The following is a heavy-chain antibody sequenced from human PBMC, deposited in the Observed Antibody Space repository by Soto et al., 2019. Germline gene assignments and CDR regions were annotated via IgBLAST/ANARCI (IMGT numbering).Heavy chain of an antibody. D-gene: IGHD5-18*01. Sequence: TLSLTCAVSGGSISSGGYSWSWIRQPPGKGLEWIGYMYHSGSTYYNPSLKSRVTISVDTSKNQFSLKLSSVTAADTAVYYCARSGYSYGPNPLLYWGQGTLVTVSS. V-gene: IGHV4-30-2*05. CDR3: ARSGYSYGPNPLLY. CDR2: MYHSGST. CDR1: GGSISSGGYS. J-gene: IGHJ4*02.